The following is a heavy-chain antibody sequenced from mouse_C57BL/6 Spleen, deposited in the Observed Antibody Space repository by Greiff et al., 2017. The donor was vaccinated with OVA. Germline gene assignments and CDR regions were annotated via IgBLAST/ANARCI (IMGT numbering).Heavy chain of an antibody. D-gene: IGHD1-1*01. CDR3: ARRYYGSSYGFAY. Sequence: QVQLKESGAELVKPGASVKMSCKASGYTFTTYPIEWMKQNHGKSLEWIGNFHPYNDDTKYNEKFKGKATLTVEKSSSTVYLELSRLTSDDSAVYYCARRYYGSSYGFAYWGQGTLVTVSA. V-gene: IGHV1-47*01. CDR1: GYTFTTYP. CDR2: FHPYNDDT. J-gene: IGHJ3*01.